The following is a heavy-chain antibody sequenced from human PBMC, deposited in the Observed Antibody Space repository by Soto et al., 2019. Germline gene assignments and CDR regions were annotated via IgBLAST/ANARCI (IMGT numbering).Heavy chain of an antibody. Sequence: GSLLLACSASGFTFSIYSMSWVRQAPGKGLEWVSGFRTGGDDVTTYYADSVKGRFTISRDNSKNTLFLQMNSLRAEDTAIYYCAKKVNSGPGSQYFDYWGQGTLVTVYS. CDR3: AKKVNSGPGSQYFDY. CDR2: FRTGGDDVTT. CDR1: GFTFSIYS. D-gene: IGHD1-1*01. J-gene: IGHJ4*02. V-gene: IGHV3-23*01.